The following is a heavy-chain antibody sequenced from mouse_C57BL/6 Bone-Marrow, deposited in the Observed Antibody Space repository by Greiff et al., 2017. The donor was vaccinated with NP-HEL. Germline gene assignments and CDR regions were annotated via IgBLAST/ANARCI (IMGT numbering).Heavy chain of an antibody. CDR2: IDPEDGDT. Sequence: EVKLQQSGAELVRPGASVKLSCTASGFNIKDYYMHWVKQRPEQGLEWIGRIDPEDGDTEYAPKFQGKATMTADTSSNTAYLQLSSLTSEDTAVYYCTAPYYGSFHWYFDGWGTGTTVTVSS. D-gene: IGHD1-1*01. J-gene: IGHJ1*03. CDR3: TAPYYGSFHWYFDG. V-gene: IGHV14-1*01. CDR1: GFNIKDYY.